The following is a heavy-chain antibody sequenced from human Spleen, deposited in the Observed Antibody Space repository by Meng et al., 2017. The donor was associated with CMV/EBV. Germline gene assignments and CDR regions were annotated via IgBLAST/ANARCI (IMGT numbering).Heavy chain of an antibody. Sequence: SGDTFSRYGVSWVRQAPGQGLEWVGGIIPMFGSTSYSQDFQGRVTITTDEPTTTVHMELSSLKSDDTAIYYCAREKPLDTLSVRLFDYWGQGTLVTVSS. J-gene: IGHJ4*02. D-gene: IGHD5-18*01. CDR1: GDTFSRYG. V-gene: IGHV1-69*05. CDR3: AREKPLDTLSVRLFDY. CDR2: IIPMFGST.